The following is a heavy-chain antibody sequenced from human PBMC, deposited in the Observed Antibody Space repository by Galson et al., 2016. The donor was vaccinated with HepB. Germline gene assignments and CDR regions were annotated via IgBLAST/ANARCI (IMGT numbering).Heavy chain of an antibody. CDR3: AREWVYFDEQDFDF. CDR1: GYTFGTYG. Sequence: SVKVSCKASGYTFGTYGMAWVRQTPGQGLEWMGWISGFNGNTDYAEKLKGRLTMTIDKSTTTAYMELRRLRSDDTAVYYCAREWVYFDEQDFDFWSKGTLLTFSS. J-gene: IGHJ4*02. D-gene: IGHD3-9*01. CDR2: ISGFNGNT. V-gene: IGHV1-18*01.